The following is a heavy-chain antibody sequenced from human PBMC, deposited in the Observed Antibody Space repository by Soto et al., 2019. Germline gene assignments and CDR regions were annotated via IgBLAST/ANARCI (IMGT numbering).Heavy chain of an antibody. CDR3: AREPPNCSGGSCYTFDP. D-gene: IGHD2-15*01. CDR2: INPSGGST. V-gene: IGHV1-46*01. CDR1: GYTFTNYD. J-gene: IGHJ5*02. Sequence: ASVKISCKASGYTFTNYDISWVRHAPGQGLEWMGIINPSGGSTSYAQKFQGRVTMTTDTSTSTVYMELSSLRSEDTAVYYCAREPPNCSGGSCYTFDPWGQGTLVTVSS.